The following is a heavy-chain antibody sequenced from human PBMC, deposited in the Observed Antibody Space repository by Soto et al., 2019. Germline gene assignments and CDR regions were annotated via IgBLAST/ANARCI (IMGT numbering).Heavy chain of an antibody. CDR1: GFTFSSYA. CDR3: AKDRKSIAAAGTYWFDP. D-gene: IGHD6-13*01. Sequence: VGSLRLSCAASGFTFSSYAMSWVRQAPGNGLEWVSSISGSGGSTYYADSVKGRFTISRDNSKNTLYLQMNSLRAEDTAVYYCAKDRKSIAAAGTYWFDPWGQGTLVTVSS. J-gene: IGHJ5*02. CDR2: ISGSGGST. V-gene: IGHV3-23*01.